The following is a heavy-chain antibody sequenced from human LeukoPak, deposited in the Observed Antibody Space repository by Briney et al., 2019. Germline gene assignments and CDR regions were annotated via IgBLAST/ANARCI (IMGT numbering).Heavy chain of an antibody. CDR3: ARDQYRVSIFDY. CDR1: GSTFSSYA. J-gene: IGHJ4*02. V-gene: IGHV3-30-3*01. D-gene: IGHD5/OR15-5a*01. Sequence: GGSLRLSCAASGSTFSSYAMHWVRQAPGKGLEWVADVSYDGSNKYYADSVKGRSSISRDNSKNTLYLQMNSLRPEDTAVYYCARDQYRVSIFDYWGQGTLVTVSS. CDR2: VSYDGSNK.